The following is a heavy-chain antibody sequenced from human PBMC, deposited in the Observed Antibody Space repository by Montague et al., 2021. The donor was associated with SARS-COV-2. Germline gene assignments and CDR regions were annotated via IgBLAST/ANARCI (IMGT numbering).Heavy chain of an antibody. Sequence: SETLSLTCAVHGGSLSGYYWSWIRQPPGKGLEWIGEINDGGSVTYNPSLKSRLTMSVDTSKKQFSLNLTSVAAADMAVYYCARTSKMDDYGWGSYRFTAFDTWGQGTMVIVSS. J-gene: IGHJ3*02. CDR3: ARTSKMDDYGWGSYRFTAFDT. CDR1: GGSLSGYY. V-gene: IGHV4-34*01. CDR2: INDGGSV. D-gene: IGHD3-16*02.